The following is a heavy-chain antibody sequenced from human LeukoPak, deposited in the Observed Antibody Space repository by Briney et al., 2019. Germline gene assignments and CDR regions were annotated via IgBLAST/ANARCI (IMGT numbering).Heavy chain of an antibody. Sequence: SETLSLTCTVSGGSIIGYYWSWMRQPAGKGLEWIGRIHTGGSTNYNASLKSRVTMSVDTSKNQFSLKLTSVTAADTAVYYCARDGGYTSHDYWGQGTLVTVSS. J-gene: IGHJ4*02. CDR1: GGSIIGYY. D-gene: IGHD6-19*01. V-gene: IGHV4-4*07. CDR3: ARDGGYTSHDY. CDR2: IHTGGST.